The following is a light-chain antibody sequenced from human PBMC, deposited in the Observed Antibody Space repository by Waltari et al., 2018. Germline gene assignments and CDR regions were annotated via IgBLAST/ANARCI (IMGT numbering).Light chain of an antibody. J-gene: IGKJ2*01. V-gene: IGKV1-5*03. Sequence: DIQMTQSPSSLSASVGDRVTITCRASQSMSNWLAWYQQKPGKAPILLIYKASSLKSGVPSRFSGGRSGTQFTLTIRSLQPDDFATYYCQQYNTYSSFRQATKLEIK. CDR2: KAS. CDR3: QQYNTYSS. CDR1: QSMSNW.